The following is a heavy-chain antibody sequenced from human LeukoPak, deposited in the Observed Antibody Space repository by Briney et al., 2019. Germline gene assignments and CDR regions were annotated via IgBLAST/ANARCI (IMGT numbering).Heavy chain of an antibody. Sequence: ASVKVSCKASGYTFTSYGISWVRQAPGQGLEWMGWISAYNGNTNYAQKLQGRVTMTTDTSTSTAYMELRSLRSDDTAVYYCARDNYDSSGYYESFDYWGQGTLVTVSS. D-gene: IGHD3-22*01. J-gene: IGHJ4*02. V-gene: IGHV1-18*01. CDR1: GYTFTSYG. CDR2: ISAYNGNT. CDR3: ARDNYDSSGYYESFDY.